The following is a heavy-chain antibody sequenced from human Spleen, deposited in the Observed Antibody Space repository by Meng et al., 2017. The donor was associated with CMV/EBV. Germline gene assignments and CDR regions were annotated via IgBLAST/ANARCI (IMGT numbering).Heavy chain of an antibody. D-gene: IGHD3-9*01. CDR2: ITSSSNTI. J-gene: IGHJ4*02. CDR3: ARELTGNHHFDY. Sequence: GGSLRLSCAVSGFTFSTYALNWVRQAPGKGLEWVSYITSSSNTIYYADSVKGRFTISRDNAKNSLYLQMNSLRGEDTAVYYCARELTGNHHFDYWGQGTLVTVSS. CDR1: GFTFSTYA. V-gene: IGHV3-48*04.